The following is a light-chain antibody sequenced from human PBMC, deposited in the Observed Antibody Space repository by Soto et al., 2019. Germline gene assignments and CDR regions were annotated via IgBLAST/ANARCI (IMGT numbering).Light chain of an antibody. CDR2: TVT. V-gene: IGLV2-11*01. Sequence: QSVLTQPRSVSGSPGQSVTISCTGTSSDVGGYNYVSWYQQHPGKAPKLMIYTVTTRPSVVPDRFSGSKSDNTASLTISGLQADDEADYYCCSYAGSSSYVFGTGTQLTVL. CDR3: CSYAGSSSYV. CDR1: SSDVGGYNY. J-gene: IGLJ1*01.